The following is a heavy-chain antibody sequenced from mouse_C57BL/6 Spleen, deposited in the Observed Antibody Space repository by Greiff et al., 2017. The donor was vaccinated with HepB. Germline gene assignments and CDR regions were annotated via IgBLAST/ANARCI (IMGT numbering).Heavy chain of an antibody. V-gene: IGHV14-2*01. D-gene: IGHD1-1*01. CDR2: IDPEDGET. Sequence: EVKLMESGAELVKPGASVKLSCTASGFNIKDYYMHWVKQRTEQGLEWIGRIDPEDGETKYAPKFKGKATITADKSSNTAYLQLSSRTSEDAAVYYCGRSDYCGSSSDYIDYWGQGTTLTVSS. CDR1: GFNIKDYY. CDR3: GRSDYCGSSSDYIDY. J-gene: IGHJ2*01.